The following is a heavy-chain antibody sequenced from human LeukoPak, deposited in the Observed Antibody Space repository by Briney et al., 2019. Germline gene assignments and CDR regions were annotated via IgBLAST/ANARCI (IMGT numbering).Heavy chain of an antibody. CDR1: GYTFTSYY. CDR2: ISAYDGDT. D-gene: IGHD6-19*01. J-gene: IGHJ4*02. Sequence: GASVKVSCKASGYTFTSYYMHWVRQAPGQGLEWMGWISAYDGDTDCAQKLQGRVTMTTDTSTSTAYMELRSLRSDDTAVYYCARGGSGWYVDYWGQGTLVTVSS. CDR3: ARGGSGWYVDY. V-gene: IGHV1-18*04.